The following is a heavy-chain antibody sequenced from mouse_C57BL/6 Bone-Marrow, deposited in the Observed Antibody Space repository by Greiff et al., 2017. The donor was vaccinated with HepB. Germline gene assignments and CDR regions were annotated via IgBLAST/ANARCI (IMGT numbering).Heavy chain of an antibody. CDR3: TRLYSQRFYYAMDY. J-gene: IGHJ4*01. CDR1: GFNIKDYY. Sequence: EVQRVESGAELVRPGASVKLSCTASGFNIKDYYMHWVKQRPEQGLEWIGRIDPEDGDTEYAPKFQGKATMTADTSSNTAYLQLSSLTSEDTAVYYCTRLYSQRFYYAMDYWGQGTSVTVSS. D-gene: IGHD2-12*01. CDR2: IDPEDGDT. V-gene: IGHV14-1*01.